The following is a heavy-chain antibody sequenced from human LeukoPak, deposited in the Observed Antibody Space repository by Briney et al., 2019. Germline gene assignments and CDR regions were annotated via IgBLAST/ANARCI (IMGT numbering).Heavy chain of an antibody. CDR2: INWNGSST. CDR1: GFTFDYYG. CDR3: ARVGYGDYDFDY. Sequence: PGGSLSLSCAASGFTFDYYGMSWVRQPPGKGLELVSGINWNGSSTGYSDSVKGRFTISRDNAKNSLYLQMNSLRAEDTALYYCARVGYGDYDFDYWGQGTLGTVSS. D-gene: IGHD4-17*01. J-gene: IGHJ4*02. V-gene: IGHV3-20*04.